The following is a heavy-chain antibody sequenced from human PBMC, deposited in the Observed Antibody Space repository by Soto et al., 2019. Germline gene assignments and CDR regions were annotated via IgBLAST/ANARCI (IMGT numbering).Heavy chain of an antibody. D-gene: IGHD2-21*01. V-gene: IGHV1-69*04. CDR2: IIPILGIA. Sequence: ASVKVSCKASGGTFSSYTISWVRQAPGQGLEWMGRIIPILGIANYAQKFQGRVTITADKSTSTAYMELSSLRSEDTAVYYCAREVGPYPFPYYFDYWGQGTLVTVSS. CDR1: GGTFSSYT. J-gene: IGHJ4*02. CDR3: AREVGPYPFPYYFDY.